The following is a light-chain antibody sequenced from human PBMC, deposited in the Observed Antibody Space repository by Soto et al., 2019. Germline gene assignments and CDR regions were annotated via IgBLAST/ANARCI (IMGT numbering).Light chain of an antibody. J-gene: IGKJ2*01. Sequence: EIVLTQSPGTLSLSPGERATLSCRASQSVSSSYLAWYQQKPGQAPRLLIYGASSRAAGIPDRFSGSGSGTDFTLTISRLEPEDFAVYYCQQYGSSPWYTFGQGTKLELK. V-gene: IGKV3-20*01. CDR1: QSVSSSY. CDR3: QQYGSSPWYT. CDR2: GAS.